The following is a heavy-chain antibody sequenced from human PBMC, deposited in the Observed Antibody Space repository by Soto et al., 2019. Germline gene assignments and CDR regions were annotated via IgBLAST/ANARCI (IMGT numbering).Heavy chain of an antibody. CDR1: GFTFSSYA. CDR3: AKTPLAYCGGDCYYVY. CDR2: ISGSGGST. D-gene: IGHD2-21*02. V-gene: IGHV3-23*01. Sequence: GGSLRLSCAASGFTFSSYAMSWVRQAPGKGLEWVSAISGSGGSTYYADSVKGRFTISRDNSKNTLYLQMNSLRAEDTAVYYCAKTPLAYCGGDCYYVYWGQGTLVTVSS. J-gene: IGHJ4*02.